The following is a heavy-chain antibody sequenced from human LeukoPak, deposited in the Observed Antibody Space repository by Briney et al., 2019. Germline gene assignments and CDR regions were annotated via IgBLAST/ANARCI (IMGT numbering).Heavy chain of an antibody. CDR2: ISSSSSYI. J-gene: IGHJ4*02. CDR1: GFTFSSYS. CDR3: ARDLNGDYCFDY. Sequence: KPGGSLRLSCAAPGFTFSSYSMNWVRQAPGKGLEWVSSISSSSSYIYYADSVKGRFTISRDNAKNSLYLQMNSLRAEDTAVYYCARDLNGDYCFDYWGQGTLVTVSS. V-gene: IGHV3-21*01. D-gene: IGHD4-17*01.